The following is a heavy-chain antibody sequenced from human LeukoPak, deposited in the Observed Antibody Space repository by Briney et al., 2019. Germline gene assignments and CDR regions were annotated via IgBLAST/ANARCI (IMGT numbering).Heavy chain of an antibody. D-gene: IGHD3-22*01. CDR3: ARASVWDYDSSGYVY. V-gene: IGHV3-7*01. J-gene: IGHJ4*02. Sequence: PGGTLRLSCAASGFTFSSYGMSWVRQAPGKGLEWVANIKQDGSEKYYVDSVKGRFTISRDNAKNSLYLRMNSLRAEDTAMYYCARASVWDYDSSGYVYWGQGILVTVSS. CDR2: IKQDGSEK. CDR1: GFTFSSYG.